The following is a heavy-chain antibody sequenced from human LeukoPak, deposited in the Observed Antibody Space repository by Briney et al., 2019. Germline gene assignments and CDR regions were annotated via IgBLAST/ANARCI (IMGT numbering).Heavy chain of an antibody. J-gene: IGHJ2*01. V-gene: IGHV3-74*01. CDR3: TRVGDYGGNWAWYFDL. CDR1: GFTFSSYW. Sequence: GGSLRLSCAASGFTFSSYWMHWVRQAPGKGLDWVSRIKSDGSNTNYAGSVKGRFTISRDNAKNTLYLQMNSLRAEDTAVYYCTRVGDYGGNWAWYFDLWGRGTLVTVSS. D-gene: IGHD4-23*01. CDR2: IKSDGSNT.